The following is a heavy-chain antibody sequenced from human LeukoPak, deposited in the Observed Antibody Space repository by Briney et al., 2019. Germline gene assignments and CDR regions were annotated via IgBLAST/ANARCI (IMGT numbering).Heavy chain of an antibody. CDR1: GGTFSSYA. CDR3: AREGYDFWTGSTRYFAY. J-gene: IGHJ4*02. D-gene: IGHD3/OR15-3a*01. Sequence: ASVKVSCKASGGTFSSYAISWVRQAPGQGLEWMGGIIPIFGTANYAQKFQGRVTITADESTSTAYMELSSLRSEDTAVYYCAREGYDFWTGSTRYFAYWGQGTLVTVSS. V-gene: IGHV1-69*13. CDR2: IIPIFGTA.